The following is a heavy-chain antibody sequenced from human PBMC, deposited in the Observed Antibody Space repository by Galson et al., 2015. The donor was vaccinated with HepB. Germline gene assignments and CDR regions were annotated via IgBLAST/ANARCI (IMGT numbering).Heavy chain of an antibody. V-gene: IGHV3-66*01. CDR2: IYSGGST. J-gene: IGHJ3*02. Sequence: SLRLSCAASGFTVSSNYMSWVRQAPGKGLEWVSVIYSGGSTYYADSVKGRFTISRDNSKNTLYLQMNSLRAEDTAVYYCARGIQLYHRLGADAFDIWGQGTMVIVSS. D-gene: IGHD5-18*01. CDR3: ARGIQLYHRLGADAFDI. CDR1: GFTVSSNY.